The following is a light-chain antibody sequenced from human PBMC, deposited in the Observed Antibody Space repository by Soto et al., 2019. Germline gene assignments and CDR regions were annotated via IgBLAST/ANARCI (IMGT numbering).Light chain of an antibody. CDR3: AAWDDSLSGNYV. CDR2: RNN. Sequence: QSVLAKPPPASGTPRQRGTISCSGSSSNNGSNYVYWYQQLPGTAPKLLIYRNNQRPSGVPDRFSGSKSGTSASLAISGLRSEDEADYYCAAWDDSLSGNYVFGTGTKVTVL. J-gene: IGLJ1*01. V-gene: IGLV1-47*01. CDR1: SSNNGSNY.